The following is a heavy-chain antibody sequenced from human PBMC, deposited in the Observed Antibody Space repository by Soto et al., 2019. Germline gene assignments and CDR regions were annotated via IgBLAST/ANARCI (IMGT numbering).Heavy chain of an antibody. D-gene: IGHD1-20*01. J-gene: IGHJ4*02. CDR1: GFSFSNSG. CDR3: AKDVTGTTNYFDH. Sequence: QVQLVESGGGVVQPGRSLRLSCAASGFSFSNSGMHWVRQAPGKGLEWVAVISYAGSHEYYADSVKGRFTISRDISKNTLYLQMNRLRSEDTAMYYCAKDVTGTTNYFDHWGQGTLVIVSS. CDR2: ISYAGSHE. V-gene: IGHV3-30*18.